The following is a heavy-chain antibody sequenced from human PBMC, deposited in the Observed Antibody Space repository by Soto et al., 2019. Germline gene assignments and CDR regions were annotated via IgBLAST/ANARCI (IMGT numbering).Heavy chain of an antibody. Sequence: SVKVSCKVSGGAFTNYSLNWVRHSPGQGLEWLGGIIPLHNTSNYSLKFLGRVTVTADISSTTVYMELNSLTSDDTATYYCASWSNWNPLYYDGLDVWGQGTTVTVSS. CDR1: GGAFTNYS. J-gene: IGHJ6*02. CDR2: IIPLHNTS. V-gene: IGHV1-69*08. CDR3: ASWSNWNPLYYDGLDV. D-gene: IGHD1-20*01.